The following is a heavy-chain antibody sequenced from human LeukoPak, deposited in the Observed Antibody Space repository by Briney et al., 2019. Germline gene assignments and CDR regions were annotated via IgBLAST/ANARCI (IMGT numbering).Heavy chain of an antibody. CDR1: GGTFSSYA. Sequence: SVKVSCTASGGTFSSYAISWVRQAPGQGLEWMGGIIPIFGTANYAQKFQGRVTITADESTSTAYMELSSLRSEDTAVYYCARDLTSGYSYDLDYWGQGTLVTVSS. V-gene: IGHV1-69*13. CDR3: ARDLTSGYSYDLDY. D-gene: IGHD5-18*01. CDR2: IIPIFGTA. J-gene: IGHJ4*02.